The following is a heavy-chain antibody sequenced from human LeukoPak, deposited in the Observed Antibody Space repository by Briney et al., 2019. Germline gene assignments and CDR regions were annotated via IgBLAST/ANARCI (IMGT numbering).Heavy chain of an antibody. V-gene: IGHV3-23*01. D-gene: IGHD3-10*01. Sequence: GGSLRLSCAASGFTFDDYAMHWVRQAPGKGLEWLASINARATSPYYADSVKGRFAISRDNSENTLHLQMTSLRADDTAVYYCAKESWFGEPSLDHWGQGALVIVSA. CDR3: AKESWFGEPSLDH. CDR2: INARATSP. CDR1: GFTFDDYA. J-gene: IGHJ4*02.